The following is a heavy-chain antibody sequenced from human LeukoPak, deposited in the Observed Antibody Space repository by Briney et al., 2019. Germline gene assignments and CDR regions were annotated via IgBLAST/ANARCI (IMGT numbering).Heavy chain of an antibody. CDR1: GGSFSGYY. CDR3: ARDSGSYTQYNFDY. J-gene: IGHJ4*02. CDR2: INWNGGSI. D-gene: IGHD1-26*01. Sequence: ETLSLTCAVYGGSFSGYYWSWVRQGPGKGLEWVSGINWNGGSIRYADSVKGRFAISRDNAKNSLYLEMNSLRAEDTALYYCARDSGSYTQYNFDYWGQGTLVTVSS. V-gene: IGHV3-20*04.